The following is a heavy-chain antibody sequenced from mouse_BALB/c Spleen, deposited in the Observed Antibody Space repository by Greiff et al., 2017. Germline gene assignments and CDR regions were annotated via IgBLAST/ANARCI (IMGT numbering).Heavy chain of an antibody. CDR2: ISSGGSYT. D-gene: IGHD1-1*01. CDR1: GFTFSSYG. Sequence: EVKLMESGGDLVKPGGSLKLSCAASGFTFSSYGMSWVRQTPDKRLEWVATISSGGSYTYYPDSVKGRFTISRDNAKNTLYLQMSSLKSEDTAMYYCARNNYGSSYGYGDVGGGGTTDSVST. CDR3: ARNNYGSSYGYGDV. J-gene: IGHJ1*01. V-gene: IGHV5-6*01.